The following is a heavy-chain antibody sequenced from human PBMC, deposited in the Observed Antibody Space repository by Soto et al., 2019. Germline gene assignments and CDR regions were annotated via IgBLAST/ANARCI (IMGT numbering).Heavy chain of an antibody. CDR1: GGTFSSYA. D-gene: IGHD2-2*02. J-gene: IGHJ6*02. Sequence: SVKVSCKAPGGTFSSYAISWVRPAPGQGLEWMGGIIPIFGTANYAQKFQGRVTITADESTSTAYMELSSLRSEDTAVYYCARGGDYCSSTSCYRPYYYYGMDVWGQGTTVTVSS. V-gene: IGHV1-69*13. CDR3: ARGGDYCSSTSCYRPYYYYGMDV. CDR2: IIPIFGTA.